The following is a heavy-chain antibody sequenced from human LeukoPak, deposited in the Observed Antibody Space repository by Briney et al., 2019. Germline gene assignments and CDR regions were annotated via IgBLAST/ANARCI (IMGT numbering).Heavy chain of an antibody. Sequence: PGGSLRLSCAASGFTVSSNYMSWVRQAPGKGLEWVSVIYSGGSTYYADSVKGRFTISRDNSKTTLYLQMNSLRAEDTTVYYCARGGSSWYYFDYWGQGTLVTVSS. CDR1: GFTVSSNY. CDR2: IYSGGST. J-gene: IGHJ4*02. D-gene: IGHD6-13*01. V-gene: IGHV3-66*01. CDR3: ARGGSSWYYFDY.